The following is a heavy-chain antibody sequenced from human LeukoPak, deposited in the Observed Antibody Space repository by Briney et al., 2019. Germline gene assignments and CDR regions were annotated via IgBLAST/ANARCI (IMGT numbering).Heavy chain of an antibody. D-gene: IGHD2-15*01. CDR1: GGSINNYY. Sequence: PSETLSLTCSVSGGSINNYYWSWIRQPPGKGLEWIGNIYYSGSTNYNPSLKSRVSISVDTSKNQFFLKLSSVTAADTAVYYCARHWAGYCSGGSCKVFDYWGQGTLVTVSS. V-gene: IGHV4-59*08. CDR3: ARHWAGYCSGGSCKVFDY. J-gene: IGHJ4*02. CDR2: IYYSGST.